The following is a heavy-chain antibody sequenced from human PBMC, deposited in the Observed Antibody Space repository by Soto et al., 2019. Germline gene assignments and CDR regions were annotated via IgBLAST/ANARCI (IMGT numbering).Heavy chain of an antibody. Sequence: GGSLRLSCAASGFTFSSYAMSWVRQAPGKGLEWVSAISSSITNTYYADSVKGRFTISRDNAKNSLYLQMNSLRDEDTAVYYCARDLYYGGNYEYWGQGTLVTVSS. CDR2: ISSSITNT. CDR1: GFTFSSYA. V-gene: IGHV3-48*02. J-gene: IGHJ4*02. CDR3: ARDLYYGGNYEY. D-gene: IGHD2-21*01.